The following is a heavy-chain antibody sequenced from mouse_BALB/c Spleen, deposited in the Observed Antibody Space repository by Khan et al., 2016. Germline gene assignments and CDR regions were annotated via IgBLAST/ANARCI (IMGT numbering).Heavy chain of an antibody. CDR1: GFTFSDAW. Sequence: EVKLEESGGGLVQPGGSMKLSCAASGFTFSDAWMDWVRQSPEKGLEWVAEIRNKANNHATYYAESVKGRFTISRDDSKSSVYLQMNRLRAEDTGIYYCYRNAYDGGALDYWGQGTSVTVSS. CDR3: YRNAYDGGALDY. CDR2: IRNKANNHAT. D-gene: IGHD2-2*01. V-gene: IGHV6-6*01. J-gene: IGHJ4*01.